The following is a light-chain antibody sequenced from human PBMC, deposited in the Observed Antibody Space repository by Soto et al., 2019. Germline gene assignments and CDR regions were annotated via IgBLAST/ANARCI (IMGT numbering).Light chain of an antibody. Sequence: EIVLTQSPGTLSLSPGERATLSCRASQSVSSSYLAWSKTKPGQAPRLLLEGASSRATGIPVRCSGRGSGTDCTRTSSRLEPEDFAVYDCQQYGSSPWTVGQGTKVDI. V-gene: IGKV3-20*01. CDR2: GAS. CDR3: QQYGSSPWT. J-gene: IGKJ1*01. CDR1: QSVSSSY.